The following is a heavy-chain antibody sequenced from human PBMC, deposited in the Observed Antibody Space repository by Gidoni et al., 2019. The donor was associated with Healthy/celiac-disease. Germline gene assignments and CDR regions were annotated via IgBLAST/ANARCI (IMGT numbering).Heavy chain of an antibody. J-gene: IGHJ4*02. V-gene: IGHV4-34*01. CDR2: INHSGST. Sequence: QVQLQQWGAGLLKPSETLSLTCAVYGGSFSGYYWSWIRQPPGKGREWIGEINHSGSTNYNPSLKSRVTISVDTSKNQFSLKLSSVTAADTAVYYCARAGRVRRADYWGQGTLVTVSS. CDR3: ARAGRVRRADY. D-gene: IGHD3-10*01. CDR1: GGSFSGYY.